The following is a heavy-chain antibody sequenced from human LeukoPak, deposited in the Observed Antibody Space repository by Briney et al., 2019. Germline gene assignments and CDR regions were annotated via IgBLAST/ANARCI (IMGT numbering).Heavy chain of an antibody. V-gene: IGHV5-51*01. D-gene: IGHD2-8*01. J-gene: IGHJ4*02. CDR2: IHPGDSDI. CDR1: GYILTNYW. Sequence: GESLKISCKASGYILTNYWIGWVRQMPGKGLEWMGIIHPGDSDIRYRPSFQGQVTISADKSINTAYLQWSSLKASDTAMYFCAKSAYDSHQIDYWGQGTLVTVSS. CDR3: AKSAYDSHQIDY.